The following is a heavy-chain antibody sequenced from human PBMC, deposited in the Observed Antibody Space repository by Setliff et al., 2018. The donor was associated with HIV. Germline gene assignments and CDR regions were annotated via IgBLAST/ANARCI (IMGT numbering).Heavy chain of an antibody. Sequence: ASVKVSCKASGYKFTGHHIQWMRQAPGQGLEWMGRINPNMGDTQYAQKFQGRIIMTRGTSINTVYMELSSLTSDDTTLYYCARQDIPTGYYLFDYWGQGTQVTV. CDR1: GYKFTGHH. CDR3: ARQDIPTGYYLFDY. V-gene: IGHV1-2*06. CDR2: INPNMGDT. J-gene: IGHJ4*02. D-gene: IGHD3-9*01.